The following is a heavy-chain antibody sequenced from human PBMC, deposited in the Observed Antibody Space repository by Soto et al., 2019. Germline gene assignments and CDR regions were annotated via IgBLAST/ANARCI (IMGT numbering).Heavy chain of an antibody. V-gene: IGHV1-69*13. CDR3: AVSYCGGDCYWYFDL. D-gene: IGHD2-21*02. Sequence: VASVKVSCKASGGTFSSYAISWVRQAPGQGLEWMGGIIPIFGTANYAQKFQGRVTITADESTSTAYMELSSLRSEDTAVYYCAVSYCGGDCYWYFDLWGRGTLVTVSS. J-gene: IGHJ2*01. CDR1: GGTFSSYA. CDR2: IIPIFGTA.